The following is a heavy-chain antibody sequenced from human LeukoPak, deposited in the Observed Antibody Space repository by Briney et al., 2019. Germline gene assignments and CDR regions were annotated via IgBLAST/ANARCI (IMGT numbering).Heavy chain of an antibody. J-gene: IGHJ5*02. Sequence: GGSLRLSCAASRFTFSNYAMTWVRQAPGKGLEWVSTISGSGDSTYYADSVKGRFTISRDNSKNTLYLQMNSLRAVDTAVYYCAKEPAYYYDSSGYSYNWFDPWGQGTLVTVSS. CDR1: RFTFSNYA. CDR2: ISGSGDST. CDR3: AKEPAYYYDSSGYSYNWFDP. D-gene: IGHD3-22*01. V-gene: IGHV3-23*01.